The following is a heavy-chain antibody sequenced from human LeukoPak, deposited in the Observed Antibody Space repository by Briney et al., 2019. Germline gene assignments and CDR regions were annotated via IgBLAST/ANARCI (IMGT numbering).Heavy chain of an antibody. Sequence: GGSLRLSCAAFGFTFSRCWLHWLRQAPGKGLVWVSRIASDGSTVYADSVKGRFTISRDKAQDTAYLQMSRLRVEDTAVYYCIGSGGWPGYWGQGTLVTVPA. CDR2: IASDGST. J-gene: IGHJ4*02. CDR3: IGSGGWPGY. D-gene: IGHD1-26*01. V-gene: IGHV3-74*01. CDR1: GFTFSRCW.